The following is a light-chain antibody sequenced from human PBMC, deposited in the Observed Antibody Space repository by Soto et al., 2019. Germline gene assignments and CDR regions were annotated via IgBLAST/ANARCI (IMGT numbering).Light chain of an antibody. J-gene: IGKJ3*01. Sequence: DIQMTQSPSSLSASVGDRVTITCRASQGISNYLAWYQQKPGKVPKLLIYAASTLQSVGPSRFSGSGSGTGFTLTISSLQPEDVATYYDQKYNSSPLTFGPGTKVDIK. CDR1: QGISNY. CDR2: AAS. CDR3: QKYNSSPLT. V-gene: IGKV1-27*01.